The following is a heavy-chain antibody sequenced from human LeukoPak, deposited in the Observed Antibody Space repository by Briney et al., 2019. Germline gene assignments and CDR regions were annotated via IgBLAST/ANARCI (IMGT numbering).Heavy chain of an antibody. CDR1: GGSFSGYY. CDR3: ASRRRAISHILTGYYRQAKEYYFDY. D-gene: IGHD3-9*01. CDR2: INHSGST. Sequence: SETLSLTCAVYGGSFSGYYWSWIRQPPGKGLEWIGEINHSGSTNYNPSLKSRVTISVDTSKNQFSLKLSSVTAADTAVYYCASRRRAISHILTGYYRQAKEYYFDYWGQGTLVTVSS. J-gene: IGHJ4*02. V-gene: IGHV4-34*01.